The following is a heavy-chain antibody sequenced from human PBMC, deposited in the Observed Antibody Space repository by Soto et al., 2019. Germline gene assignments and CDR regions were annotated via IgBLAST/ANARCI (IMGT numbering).Heavy chain of an antibody. D-gene: IGHD2-15*01. CDR2: IYHSGST. CDR3: ARDPWYLIAPAHGMDV. J-gene: IGHJ6*02. V-gene: IGHV4-4*02. CDR1: GGSISSSNW. Sequence: PSETLSLTCAVSGGSISSSNWWSWVRQPPGKGLEWIGEIYHSGSTNYYPSLESRVTISVDKSKNQFSLKLSSVTAADTAVYYCARDPWYLIAPAHGMDVWGQGTTVTVSS.